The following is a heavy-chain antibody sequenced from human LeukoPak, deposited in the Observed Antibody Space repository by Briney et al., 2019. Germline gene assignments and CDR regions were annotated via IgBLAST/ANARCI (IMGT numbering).Heavy chain of an antibody. Sequence: SETLSLTCTVSGGSISSYYWSWIRQPPGKGLEWIGYIYYSGSTNYNPSLKSRVTISVDTSKNQFSLKLSSVTAADTAVYYCASTVGNYDFWSGRYYYGMDVWGQGTTVTVSS. CDR3: ASTVGNYDFWSGRYYYGMDV. CDR1: GGSISSYY. V-gene: IGHV4-59*01. J-gene: IGHJ6*02. D-gene: IGHD3-3*01. CDR2: IYYSGST.